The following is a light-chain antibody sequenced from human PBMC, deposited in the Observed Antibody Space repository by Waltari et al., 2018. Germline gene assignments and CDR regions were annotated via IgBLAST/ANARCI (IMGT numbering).Light chain of an antibody. CDR1: SSDIGRYNY. CDR2: EVR. Sequence: QSALTQPASVSGSPGQSITISCTGTSSDIGRYNYVSWFQQHPGKAPKLMIYEVRNRPSGVSNRFSGSKSDYTASLTISGLQAEDEAVYFCNSFTSSNTVIFGGGTKLTV. V-gene: IGLV2-14*03. J-gene: IGLJ2*01. CDR3: NSFTSSNTVI.